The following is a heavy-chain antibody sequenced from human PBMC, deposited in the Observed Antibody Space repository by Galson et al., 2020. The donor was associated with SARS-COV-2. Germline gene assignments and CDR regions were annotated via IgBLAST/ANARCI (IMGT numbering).Heavy chain of an antibody. CDR3: ARVAGTRGITIFGVVNYYYYMDV. J-gene: IGHJ6*03. Sequence: SETLSLTCTVSGGSISSYYWSWIRQPPGKGLEWIGYIYYSGSTNYNPSLKSRVTISVDTSKNQFSLKLSSVTAADTAVYYCARVAGTRGITIFGVVNYYYYMDVWGKGTTVTVSS. CDR2: IYYSGST. V-gene: IGHV4-59*01. D-gene: IGHD3-3*01. CDR1: GGSISSYY.